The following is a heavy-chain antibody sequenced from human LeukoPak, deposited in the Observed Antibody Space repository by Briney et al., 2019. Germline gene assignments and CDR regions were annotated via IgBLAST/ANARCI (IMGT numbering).Heavy chain of an antibody. Sequence: GGSLRLSCAASGFTFSSYSMNWVRQAPGKGLEWVSSISSSSSYIYYADSVKGRFTISRDNAKNSLYLQMNSLRAEDTAAYYCARIRSGAFDIWGQGTMVTVSS. J-gene: IGHJ3*02. D-gene: IGHD3-10*01. V-gene: IGHV3-21*01. CDR2: ISSSSSYI. CDR1: GFTFSSYS. CDR3: ARIRSGAFDI.